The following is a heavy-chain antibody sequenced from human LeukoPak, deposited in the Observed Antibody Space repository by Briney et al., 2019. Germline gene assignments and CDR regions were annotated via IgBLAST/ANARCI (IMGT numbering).Heavy chain of an antibody. CDR1: GGTFSSYA. D-gene: IGHD6-13*01. CDR3: ARDRIAAGDY. CDR2: INPSGGST. J-gene: IGHJ4*02. V-gene: IGHV1-46*01. Sequence: GASVKVSCKASGGTFSSYAISWVRQAPGQGLEWMGIINPSGGSTSYAQKFQGRVTMTRDTSTSTVYMELSSLRSEDTAVYYCARDRIAAGDYWGQGTLVTVSS.